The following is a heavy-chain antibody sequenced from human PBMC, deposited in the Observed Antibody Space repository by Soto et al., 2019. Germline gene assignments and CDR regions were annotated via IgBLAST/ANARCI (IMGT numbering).Heavy chain of an antibody. D-gene: IGHD7-27*01. CDR3: ARDPNFSLTFHYYGMDV. Sequence: QVQLVQSGAEVKKPGASVTVSCQASGYTFTTYYIHWVRQAPGQGLEWMGIINPNTGSTSNAQKFQGRFTVTRDTSTSTVYMDLSSLRSEDTAVYFCARDPNFSLTFHYYGMDVWGQGTAVTVSS. V-gene: IGHV1-46*01. CDR1: GYTFTTYY. J-gene: IGHJ6*02. CDR2: INPNTGST.